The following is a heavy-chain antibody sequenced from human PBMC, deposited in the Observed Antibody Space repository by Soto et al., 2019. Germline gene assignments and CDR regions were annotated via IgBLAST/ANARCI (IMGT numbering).Heavy chain of an antibody. D-gene: IGHD4-17*01. J-gene: IGHJ3*02. V-gene: IGHV1-69*08. CDR2: SIPILGIA. CDR1: GGTFSSYT. CDR3: ARDGTTRYDAFDI. Sequence: QVQLVQSGAEVKKPGSSVKVSCKASGGTFSSYTISWVRQAPGQGLEWMGRSIPILGIANYAQKSQGRVTLTADKSTSTAYMELSSLRSEDTAVYYCARDGTTRYDAFDIWGQGTMVTVSS.